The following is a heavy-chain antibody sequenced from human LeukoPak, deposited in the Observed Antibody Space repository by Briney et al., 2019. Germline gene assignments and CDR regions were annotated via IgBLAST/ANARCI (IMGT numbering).Heavy chain of an antibody. CDR3: ASRYYYNSSGTPYDAFDT. Sequence: SETLSLTCTVSGGSISSYYWSWIRQPPGKGLEWIGYIYYSGSTNYNPSLKSRVTMSVDTSKNQFSLKLSSVTAADTAVYYCASRYYYNSSGTPYDAFDTWGQGTMVTVSS. J-gene: IGHJ3*02. D-gene: IGHD3-22*01. CDR1: GGSISSYY. V-gene: IGHV4-59*08. CDR2: IYYSGST.